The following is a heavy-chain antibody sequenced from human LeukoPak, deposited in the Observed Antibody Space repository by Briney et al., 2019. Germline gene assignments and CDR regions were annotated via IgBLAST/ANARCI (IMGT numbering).Heavy chain of an antibody. J-gene: IGHJ5*02. D-gene: IGHD4/OR15-4a*01. V-gene: IGHV3-33*01. CDR3: ARALGASSPTNWFDP. CDR2: IWYDGSRK. CDR1: GFTFSTYA. Sequence: GGSLRLSCTASGFTFSTYAMHWVRQAPGKGLEWLALIWYDGSRKYYADSVKGRFTISRDNSKDTLYLQMNDPRADDTALYYCARALGASSPTNWFDPWGQGTLVTVSS.